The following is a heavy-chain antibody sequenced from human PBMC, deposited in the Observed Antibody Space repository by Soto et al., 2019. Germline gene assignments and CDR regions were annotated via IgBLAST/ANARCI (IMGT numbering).Heavy chain of an antibody. CDR2: IHTYNGNT. D-gene: IGHD6-19*01. J-gene: IGHJ4*02. CDR1: GYTFTDYG. CDR3: ARDAQYSSRWHPIDY. V-gene: IGHV1-18*01. Sequence: QVQLVQSGAEVKKPGASVKVYCKASGYTFTDYGISWVRPAPGQGLEWMGWIHTYNGNTNYAQKVQGRVTMTTDSSTSTAYMELRSLRSDDTAVYYCARDAQYSSRWHPIDYWGQGTLVTVSS.